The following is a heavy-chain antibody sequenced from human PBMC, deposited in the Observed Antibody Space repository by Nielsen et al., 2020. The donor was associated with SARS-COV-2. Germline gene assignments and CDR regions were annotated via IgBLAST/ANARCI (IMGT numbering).Heavy chain of an antibody. J-gene: IGHJ6*02. V-gene: IGHV3-30*03. CDR3: ASDSNSYNYYYYYGMDV. CDR2: ISYDGSNK. D-gene: IGHD2-2*01. CDR1: GFTFSSYG. Sequence: GGSLRLSCAASGFTFSSYGMHWVRQAPGKGLEWVAVISYDGSNKYYADSVKGRFTISRGNSKNTLYLQMNSLRAEDTAVYYCASDSNSYNYYYYYGMDVWGQGTTVTVSS.